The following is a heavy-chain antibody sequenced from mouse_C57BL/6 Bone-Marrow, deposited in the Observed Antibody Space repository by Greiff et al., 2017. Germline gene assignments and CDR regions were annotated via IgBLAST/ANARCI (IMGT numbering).Heavy chain of an antibody. V-gene: IGHV1-81*01. CDR2: IYPRSGNT. CDR1: GYTFTSYG. Sequence: QVQLQQSGAELARPGASVTLSCKASGYTFTSYGISWVKQRTGPGLEWIGEIYPRSGNTYYNEKFKGKDTLTADKSSSTAYMELRSLTSEDSAVYFCARSYYYGSYWGQGTTLTVAS. CDR3: ARSYYYGSY. J-gene: IGHJ2*01. D-gene: IGHD1-1*01.